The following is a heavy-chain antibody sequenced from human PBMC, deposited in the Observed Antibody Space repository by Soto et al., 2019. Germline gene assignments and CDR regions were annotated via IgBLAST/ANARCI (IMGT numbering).Heavy chain of an antibody. CDR2: IYHSGTT. CDR1: VFSIISGYC. Sequence: KASSTXSLTCSIAVFSIISGYCWVCIRQPPGKGPEWLGSIYHSGTTYYNPSVKGRVTISVDTSKNQFSLKMSSVTAADTAVYYCARDTRGYYWLETWGQGTLLKVYS. J-gene: IGHJ5*02. D-gene: IGHD3-22*01. CDR3: ARDTRGYYWLET. V-gene: IGHV4-38-2*02.